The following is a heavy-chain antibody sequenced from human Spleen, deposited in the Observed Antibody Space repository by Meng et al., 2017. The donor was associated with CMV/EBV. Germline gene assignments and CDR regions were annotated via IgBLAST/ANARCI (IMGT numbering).Heavy chain of an antibody. Sequence: LSCAASGVTFSGYNMNWVRQATGKGLEWVSSISTSASYIYYADSVKGRFTISRDNAKNSLYLQMHSLTAEDTAIYYCARHEAVHYFDYWGQGTLVTVSS. CDR2: ISTSASYI. J-gene: IGHJ4*02. CDR3: ARHEAVHYFDY. V-gene: IGHV3-21*01. CDR1: GVTFSGYN.